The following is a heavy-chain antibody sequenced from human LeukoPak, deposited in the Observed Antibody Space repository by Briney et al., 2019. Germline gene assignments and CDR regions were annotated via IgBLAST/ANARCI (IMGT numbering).Heavy chain of an antibody. CDR3: ARFPIGGGRNWFDP. Sequence: SETLSLTCTVSGGSISSSSYYWGWIRQPPGKGLEWIGSIYYSGSTNYNPSLKSRVTISVDTSKNQFSLKLSSVTAADTAVYYCARFPIGGGRNWFDPWGQGTLVTVSS. V-gene: IGHV4-39*07. CDR1: GGSISSSSYY. D-gene: IGHD2-15*01. CDR2: IYYSGST. J-gene: IGHJ5*02.